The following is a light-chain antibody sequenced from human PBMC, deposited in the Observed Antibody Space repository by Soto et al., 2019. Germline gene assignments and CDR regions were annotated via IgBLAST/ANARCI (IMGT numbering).Light chain of an antibody. CDR1: QSVSYN. J-gene: IGKJ4*01. CDR3: QQYKNWPPLT. CDR2: GAF. Sequence: EIVMTQSPATLSVSPGETATLSCRASQSVSYNLAWYQQKPGQGPRLLIYGAFTRATGIPARFSGSGSGTEFTLTMCGLQSEDFAVYYCQQYKNWPPLTFGGGTKVEIK. V-gene: IGKV3-15*01.